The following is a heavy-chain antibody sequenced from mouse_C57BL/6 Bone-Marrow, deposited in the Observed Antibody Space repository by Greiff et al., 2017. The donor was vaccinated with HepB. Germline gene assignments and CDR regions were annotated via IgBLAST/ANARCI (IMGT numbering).Heavy chain of an antibody. D-gene: IGHD2-5*01. V-gene: IGHV1-18*01. CDR3: AIYYSNDAMDY. Sequence: EVQLQQSGPELVKPGASVKIPCKASGYTFTDYNMDWVKQSHGKSLEWIGDINPNNGGTIYNQKFKGKATLTVDKSSSTAYMELRSLTSEDTAVEYCAIYYSNDAMDYWGQGTSVTVSS. J-gene: IGHJ4*01. CDR2: INPNNGGT. CDR1: GYTFTDYN.